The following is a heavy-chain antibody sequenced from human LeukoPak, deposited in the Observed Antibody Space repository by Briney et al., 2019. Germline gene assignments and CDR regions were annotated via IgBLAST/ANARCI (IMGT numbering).Heavy chain of an antibody. CDR1: GFTFSSYA. Sequence: GGSLRLSCAASGFTFSSYAMHWVRQAPGKGLEWVAVISYDGSNKYYADSVKGRFTISRDNAKNSLYLQMNSLRAEDTAVYYCARGETDPVGTYYWGQGTLVTVSS. CDR2: ISYDGSNK. D-gene: IGHD4-23*01. J-gene: IGHJ4*02. V-gene: IGHV3-30-3*01. CDR3: ARGETDPVGTYY.